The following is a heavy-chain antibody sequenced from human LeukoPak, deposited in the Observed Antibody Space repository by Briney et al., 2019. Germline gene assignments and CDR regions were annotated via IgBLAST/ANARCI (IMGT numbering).Heavy chain of an antibody. CDR1: GYTFTGYY. CDR2: INPNSGGT. D-gene: IGHD5-12*01. Sequence: GASVKVSCKASGYTFTGYYMHWVRQAPGQGLEWMGWINPNSGGTNYAQKFQGWVTMTRDTSISAAYMELSRLRSDDTAVYYCARDRVATGDSSYYYYGMDVWGQGTTVTVSS. J-gene: IGHJ6*02. V-gene: IGHV1-2*04. CDR3: ARDRVATGDSSYYYYGMDV.